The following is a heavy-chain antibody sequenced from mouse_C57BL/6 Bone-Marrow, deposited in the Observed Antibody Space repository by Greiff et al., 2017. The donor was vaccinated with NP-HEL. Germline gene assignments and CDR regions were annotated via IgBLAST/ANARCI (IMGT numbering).Heavy chain of an antibody. D-gene: IGHD1-1*01. CDR2: ISSGGSYT. V-gene: IGHV5-6*01. J-gene: IGHJ3*01. CDR3: ASRVYYGSSYRFAY. Sequence: EVQGVESGGDLVKPGGSLKLSCAASGFTFSSYGMSWVRQTPDKRLEWVATISSGGSYTYYPDSVKGRFTISRDNAKNTLYLQMSSLKSEDTAMYYCASRVYYGSSYRFAYWGQGTLVTVSA. CDR1: GFTFSSYG.